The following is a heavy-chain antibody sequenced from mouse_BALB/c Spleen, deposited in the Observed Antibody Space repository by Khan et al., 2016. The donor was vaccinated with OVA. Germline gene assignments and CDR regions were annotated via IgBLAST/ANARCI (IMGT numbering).Heavy chain of an antibody. D-gene: IGHD1-1*01. Sequence: VQLKESGPELVRPGASAKISCKASGYSFTGYFMNWVMQSHGKSLEWIGRINPHIGETFYNQRFKDKATLTVDESSSTAHMELRSLASEDSAVYYCTRIYRSDFGYWGQGTTLTVSS. J-gene: IGHJ2*01. CDR1: GYSFTGYF. CDR3: TRIYRSDFGY. V-gene: IGHV1-20*02. CDR2: INPHIGET.